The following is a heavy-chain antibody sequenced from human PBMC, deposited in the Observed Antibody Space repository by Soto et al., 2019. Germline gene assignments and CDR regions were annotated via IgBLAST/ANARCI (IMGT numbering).Heavy chain of an antibody. J-gene: IGHJ6*02. CDR3: ARVPILIAAREGGIYYYYGMDV. D-gene: IGHD6-6*01. CDR1: GGSISSGGYY. V-gene: IGHV4-31*03. Sequence: SSETLSLTCTVSGGSISSGGYYWSWIRQHPGKGLEWIGYIYYSGSTYYNPSLKSRGTISVDTSKNQFSLKLSSVTAAATAVYYCARVPILIAAREGGIYYYYGMDVWGQGTTVTVSS. CDR2: IYYSGST.